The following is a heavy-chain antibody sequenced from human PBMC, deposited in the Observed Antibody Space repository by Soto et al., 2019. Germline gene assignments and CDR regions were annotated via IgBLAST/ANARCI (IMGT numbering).Heavy chain of an antibody. V-gene: IGHV4-34*01. J-gene: IGHJ3*02. CDR1: GGSFSGYY. Sequence: QVQLQQWGAGLLKPSETLSLTCAVYGGSFSGYYWSWIRQPPGQGLEWIGEINHSGSTNYNPSLNSRVTISVDTSKNQFSLKLSSVTAADTAVYYCARASITMVRGVETHDAFDIWGQGTMVTVSS. D-gene: IGHD3-10*01. CDR2: INHSGST. CDR3: ARASITMVRGVETHDAFDI.